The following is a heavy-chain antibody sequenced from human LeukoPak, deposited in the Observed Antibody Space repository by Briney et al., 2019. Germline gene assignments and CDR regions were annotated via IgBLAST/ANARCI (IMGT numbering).Heavy chain of an antibody. CDR3: ARDQGPEAFDI. Sequence: ASVKASCKASGYTFTGYYIHWVRQAPGQGLEWTGWINPKNGGTKCSQEFQGRVTLTTDTSITTAHMELSRLRSDDTAVYYCARDQGPEAFDIWGQGTMVTVSS. D-gene: IGHD2-2*01. J-gene: IGHJ3*02. CDR2: INPKNGGT. V-gene: IGHV1-2*02. CDR1: GYTFTGYY.